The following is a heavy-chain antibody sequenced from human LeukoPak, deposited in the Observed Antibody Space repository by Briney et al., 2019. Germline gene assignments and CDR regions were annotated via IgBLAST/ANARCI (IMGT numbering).Heavy chain of an antibody. D-gene: IGHD6-19*01. CDR1: GFTFSSYA. J-gene: IGHJ4*02. CDR3: ARPHPPTLGYSSGWIYYFDY. V-gene: IGHV3-30-3*01. Sequence: QTGGSLRLSCVASGFTFSSYAMHWVRQAPGKGLEWVAVISYDGSNKYYADSVKGRFTISRDNSKNTLYLQMNSLRAEDTAVYYCARPHPPTLGYSSGWIYYFDYCGQGTLVTVSS. CDR2: ISYDGSNK.